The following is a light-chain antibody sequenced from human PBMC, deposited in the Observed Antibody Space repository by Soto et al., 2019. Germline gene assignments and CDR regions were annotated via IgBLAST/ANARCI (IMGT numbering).Light chain of an antibody. CDR3: QQYGSSPRT. CDR2: GAS. J-gene: IGKJ1*01. V-gene: IGKV3-20*01. CDR1: QSVSSSY. Sequence: EIVLTQSPGTLSLSPGERATLSCRASQSVSSSYLAWYQQKPGQAPMLPIYGASSRATGIPDRFSGSGSGTDFTLTISRLETEDVAVYYCQQYGSSPRTFGQGTKVDIK.